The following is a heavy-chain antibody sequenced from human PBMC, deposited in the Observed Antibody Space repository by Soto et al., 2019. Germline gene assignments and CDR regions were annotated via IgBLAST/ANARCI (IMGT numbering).Heavy chain of an antibody. CDR1: EFVFNDYD. D-gene: IGHD2-21*01. Sequence: QVQLAESGGGVVQPGRSLRLSCTTSEFVFNDYDIHWVRQAPGKGLAWLASISYDGSNRYYADSVKGRFTISRDNSKNTLSLQINSLGAEDTAVYYCSRGIKGGLDSWGPGTLVTVSS. J-gene: IGHJ4*02. CDR2: ISYDGSNR. V-gene: IGHV3-30*03. CDR3: SRGIKGGLDS.